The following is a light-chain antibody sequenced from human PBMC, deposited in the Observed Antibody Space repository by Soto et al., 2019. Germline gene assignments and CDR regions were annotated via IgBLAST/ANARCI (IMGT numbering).Light chain of an antibody. J-gene: IGLJ1*01. CDR2: EVT. CDR3: SSYTISNTLPFV. V-gene: IGLV2-14*01. CDR1: SSDVGGYNY. Sequence: QSVLTQPASVSGSPGQSITISCTGTSSDVGGYNYVSWYQQHPGKSPKLLIYEVTHWPSGVSNRFSGSKSGNTASLTISGLQAEDEADYYCSSYTISNTLPFVFGTGTKVTVL.